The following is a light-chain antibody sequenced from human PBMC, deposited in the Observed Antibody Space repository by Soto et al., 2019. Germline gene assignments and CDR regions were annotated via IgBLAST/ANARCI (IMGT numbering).Light chain of an antibody. J-gene: IGLJ1*01. CDR1: SSNIGINT. CDR3: ATWADSLDVHV. CDR2: GNN. V-gene: IGLV1-44*01. Sequence: QYVLTQPPSASGTPGQTITISCSGGSSNIGINTVSWYEHLPGTAPRLLIYGNNQRPSGVPDRFSGSKSGTSASLAISGLQSEDEANYYCATWADSLDVHVFGTGTKVTVL.